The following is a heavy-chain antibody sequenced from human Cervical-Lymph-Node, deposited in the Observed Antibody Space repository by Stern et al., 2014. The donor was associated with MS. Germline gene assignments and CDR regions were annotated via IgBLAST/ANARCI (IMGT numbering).Heavy chain of an antibody. Sequence: VQLLESGGGLVQPWRSLSLSCAASGFTFSSSSMDWVRHAPAKGLEWVSLVAYEESNKFYADSVKVRFTISRDNSKNTLFLQMNSLRQEDTDFYDCTSWKSHGCEPFDIWGQGTMVTVSS. J-gene: IGHJ3*02. CDR2: VAYEESNK. CDR3: TSWKSHGCEPFDI. D-gene: IGHD1-1*01. CDR1: GFTFSSSS. V-gene: IGHV3-30*04.